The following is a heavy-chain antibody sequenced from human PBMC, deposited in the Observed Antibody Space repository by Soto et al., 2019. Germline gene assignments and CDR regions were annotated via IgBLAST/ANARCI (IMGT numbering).Heavy chain of an antibody. D-gene: IGHD3-10*01. V-gene: IGHV4-34*01. CDR1: SESFSKYY. Sequence: QVQLQQWGAGLLKSSETLSLTCAVYSESFSKYYWNWIRQSPVKGLEWIGEINQSGSTNYNPSLKSRVTISIATSTNKFSLKLTSVTAADTAMYYCARGYYYDSGSSFPYWGQGTLVTVSS. J-gene: IGHJ4*02. CDR2: INQSGST. CDR3: ARGYYYDSGSSFPY.